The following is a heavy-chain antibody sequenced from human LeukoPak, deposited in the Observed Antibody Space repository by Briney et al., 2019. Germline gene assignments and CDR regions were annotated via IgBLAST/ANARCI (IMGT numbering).Heavy chain of an antibody. V-gene: IGHV4-31*03. CDR1: GGSISSGGYY. CDR3: ARDRGSGGQSPRAQAFDI. D-gene: IGHD3-10*01. Sequence: SETLSLTCTVSGGSISSGGYYWSWIRQHPGKGLEWIGYIYYSGSTYYNPSLKSRVTISVDTSKNQFSLKLSSVTAADTVVYYCARDRGSGGQSPRAQAFDIWGQGTMVTVSS. CDR2: IYYSGST. J-gene: IGHJ3*02.